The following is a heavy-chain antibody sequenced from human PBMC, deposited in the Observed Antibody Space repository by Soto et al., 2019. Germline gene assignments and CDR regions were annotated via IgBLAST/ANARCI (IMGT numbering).Heavy chain of an antibody. CDR2: ISYDGSNK. CDR1: GFTFSSYG. Sequence: QVQLVESGGGVVQPGRSLRLSCAASGFTFSSYGMHWVRQAPGKGLEWVAVISYDGSNKYYADSVKGRFTISRDNSKNPLYLPMNRLRAEDTAVYYCAKPPPGWEHAIDHWGQGTLVTVSS. J-gene: IGHJ4*02. D-gene: IGHD1-26*01. V-gene: IGHV3-30*18. CDR3: AKPPPGWEHAIDH.